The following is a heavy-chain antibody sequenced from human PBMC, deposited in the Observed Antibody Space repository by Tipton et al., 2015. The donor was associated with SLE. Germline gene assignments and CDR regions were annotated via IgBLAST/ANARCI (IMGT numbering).Heavy chain of an antibody. Sequence: TLSLTCAVSGYSISSGYYWGWIRQPPGKGLEWIGRINTSGTTKYNPSLESRVTMSIDTSNNQFSMKLTSVTAADTAVYYCARQQRFNWYFDYWGQGALVTVSS. CDR1: GYSISSGYY. J-gene: IGHJ4*02. CDR2: INTSGTT. D-gene: IGHD1-20*01. V-gene: IGHV4-38-2*01. CDR3: ARQQRFNWYFDY.